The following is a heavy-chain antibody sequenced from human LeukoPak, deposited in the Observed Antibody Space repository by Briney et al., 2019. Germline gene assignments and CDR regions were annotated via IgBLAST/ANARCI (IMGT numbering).Heavy chain of an antibody. J-gene: IGHJ4*02. Sequence: PSETLSLTCAVYGGSFSGHYWSWIRQHPGKGLEWIGEINHSGSSNYSPSPKSRVTISVDTSKNQFSLTLTSVTAADTAVYYCARLFSYGGSGYYGAFEYWGQGNLVTVSS. CDR2: INHSGSS. D-gene: IGHD3-22*01. V-gene: IGHV4-34*01. CDR3: ARLFSYGGSGYYGAFEY. CDR1: GGSFSGHY.